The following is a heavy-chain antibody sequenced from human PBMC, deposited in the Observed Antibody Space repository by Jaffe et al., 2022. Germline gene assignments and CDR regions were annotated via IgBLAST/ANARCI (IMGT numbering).Heavy chain of an antibody. D-gene: IGHD3-10*01. CDR1: GGSISSYY. CDR2: IYYSGST. V-gene: IGHV4-59*01. CDR3: ARAYYYGSGQYYFDY. Sequence: QVQLQESGPGLVKPSETLSLTCTVSGGSISSYYWSWIRQPPGKGLEWIGYIYYSGSTNYNPSLKSRVTISVDTSKNQFSLKLSSVTAADTAVYYCARAYYYGSGQYYFDYWGQGTLVTVSS. J-gene: IGHJ4*02.